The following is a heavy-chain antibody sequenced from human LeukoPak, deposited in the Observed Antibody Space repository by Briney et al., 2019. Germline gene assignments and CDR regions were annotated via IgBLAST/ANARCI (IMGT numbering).Heavy chain of an antibody. J-gene: IGHJ4*02. CDR2: INPGGANT. D-gene: IGHD6-19*01. Sequence: ASVKVSCKASGYTFTNYYIHWVRQAPGQGLEWMGLINPGGANTNYAQNFQGRVTMTTDTSTSTAYMELRCLRSDDTAVYYCARDLMAVAGNFDYWGQGTLVTVSS. CDR3: ARDLMAVAGNFDY. CDR1: GYTFTNYY. V-gene: IGHV1-46*01.